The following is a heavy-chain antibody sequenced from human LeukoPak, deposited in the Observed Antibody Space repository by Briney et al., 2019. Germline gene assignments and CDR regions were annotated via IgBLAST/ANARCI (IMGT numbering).Heavy chain of an antibody. V-gene: IGHV4-59*01. CDR3: ARGGAAAGTRKFDY. Sequence: SETLSLTCTVSGGSISSYYWSWIRQPPGKGLEWIGYIYYSGSTNYNPSLKSRVTISVDTSKNQFSQKLSSVTAADTAVYYCARGGAAAGTRKFDYWGQGTLVTVSS. D-gene: IGHD6-13*01. CDR2: IYYSGST. CDR1: GGSISSYY. J-gene: IGHJ4*02.